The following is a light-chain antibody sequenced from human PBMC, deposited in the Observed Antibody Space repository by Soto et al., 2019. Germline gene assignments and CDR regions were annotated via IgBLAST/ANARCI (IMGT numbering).Light chain of an antibody. CDR3: QQYGSSFLYT. V-gene: IGKV3-20*01. Sequence: EVVLTQSPGTLSLSPGERATLSCRASQTVTNNYLAWFQQKPGQAPTLLIFGSSDRATGIPDRFSGSGSGTDFTLTISRLEPEDFALYYCQQYGSSFLYTFGQGTMLEIK. CDR2: GSS. CDR1: QTVTNNY. J-gene: IGKJ2*01.